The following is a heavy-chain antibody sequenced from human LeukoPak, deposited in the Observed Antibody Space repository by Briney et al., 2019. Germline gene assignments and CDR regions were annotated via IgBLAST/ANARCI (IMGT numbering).Heavy chain of an antibody. CDR2: IYPGDSDT. CDR3: ARLRNAPGFTHEELDY. V-gene: IGHV5-51*01. D-gene: IGHD1-14*01. CDR1: GYSFTSYW. Sequence: GESLKISCKGSGYSFTSYWIGWVRQMPGKGLEWMGIIYPGDSDTRYSPSFQGQVTISADKSISTAYLQWSSLKASDTAIYYCARLRNAPGFTHEELDYWGQGTLVTVSS. J-gene: IGHJ4*02.